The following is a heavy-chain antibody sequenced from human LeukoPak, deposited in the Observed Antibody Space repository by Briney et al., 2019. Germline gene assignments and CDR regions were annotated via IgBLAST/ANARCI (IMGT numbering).Heavy chain of an antibody. J-gene: IGHJ5*02. Sequence: SETPSLTCTVSGGSISSYYWSWIRQPPGKGLEWIGYIYYSGNTNYNPSLKSRVTISVDTSKNQFSLKLRSVTVADTAIYYCARHLGYCSSTSCYPWFDPWGQGTLVTVSS. D-gene: IGHD2-2*01. CDR2: IYYSGNT. CDR1: GGSISSYY. V-gene: IGHV4-59*01. CDR3: ARHLGYCSSTSCYPWFDP.